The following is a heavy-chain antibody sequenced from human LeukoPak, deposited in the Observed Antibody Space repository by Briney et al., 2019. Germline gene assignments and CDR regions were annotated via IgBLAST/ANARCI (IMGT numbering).Heavy chain of an antibody. CDR3: AREVGYDFWSGYYRYNWFDP. CDR1: GGSISSSSYY. CDR2: IYYSGST. Sequence: SETLSLTCTVSGGSISSSSYYWGWIRQPPGKGLEWIGSIYYSGSTYYNPSLKSRVPISVDTSKNQFSLKLSSVTAADTAVYYCAREVGYDFWSGYYRYNWFDPWGQGALVTVSS. V-gene: IGHV4-39*07. D-gene: IGHD3-3*01. J-gene: IGHJ5*02.